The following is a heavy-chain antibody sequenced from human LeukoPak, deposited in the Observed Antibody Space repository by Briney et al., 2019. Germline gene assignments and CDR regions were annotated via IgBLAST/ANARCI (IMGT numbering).Heavy chain of an antibody. CDR2: ISYDGNNK. V-gene: IGHV3-30-3*01. D-gene: IGHD3-3*01. CDR3: ARGGAIFGVVSDDGFDI. Sequence: PGGSLTLSCAASGFTFSNYAMHWVRQAPGKGLEWVAVISYDGNNKYYADSVKGRFTISRDNSKNTLYLQMNSLRAEDTAVYYCARGGAIFGVVSDDGFDIWGQGTMVTVSS. J-gene: IGHJ3*02. CDR1: GFTFSNYA.